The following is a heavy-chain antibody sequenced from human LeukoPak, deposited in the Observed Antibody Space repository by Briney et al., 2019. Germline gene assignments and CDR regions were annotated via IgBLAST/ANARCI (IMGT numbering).Heavy chain of an antibody. Sequence: GESLKISCKGSGYSFTSYWIGWVRQMPGKGLEWMGIIYPGDSDTRYSPSFQGQVTISADKSISTVYLQWSSLKASDTAMYYCARAVVVPAAPSIYFDYWGQGTLVTVSS. D-gene: IGHD2-2*01. V-gene: IGHV5-51*01. CDR3: ARAVVVPAAPSIYFDY. CDR2: IYPGDSDT. CDR1: GYSFTSYW. J-gene: IGHJ4*02.